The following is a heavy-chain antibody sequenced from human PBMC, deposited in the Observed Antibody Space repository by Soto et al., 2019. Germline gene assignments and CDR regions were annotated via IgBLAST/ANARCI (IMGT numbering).Heavy chain of an antibody. Sequence: QGQLVESGGGLVQPGGSLRLSCAASAFSFSDYYMSWIRQAPGKGLEWVSYISGSGSSMYYADSVRGRFTISRNNAKNSLYLQMNSLRLEDTAVYYCARAPVYNWNFPRFDPWGQGTLVTVSS. V-gene: IGHV3-11*01. D-gene: IGHD1-7*01. CDR2: ISGSGSSM. J-gene: IGHJ5*02. CDR1: AFSFSDYY. CDR3: ARAPVYNWNFPRFDP.